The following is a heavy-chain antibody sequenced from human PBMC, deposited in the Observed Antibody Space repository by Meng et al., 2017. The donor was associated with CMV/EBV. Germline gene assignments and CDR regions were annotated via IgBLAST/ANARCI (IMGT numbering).Heavy chain of an antibody. D-gene: IGHD6-19*01. CDR2: IDWDDDK. CDR3: ARIRKSGIAVAGTVYYYYYGVDV. V-gene: IGHV2-70*20. Sequence: SGPTLVKPTQTLTLTCTFSGFSLSTSGMCVSWVRQPPGKALEWLALIDWDDDKYYSTSLKTRLTISKDTSKNQVVLTMTNMDPVDTATYYCARIRKSGIAVAGTVYYYYYGVDVWGQGTTVTVSS. CDR1: GFSLSTSGMC. J-gene: IGHJ6*02.